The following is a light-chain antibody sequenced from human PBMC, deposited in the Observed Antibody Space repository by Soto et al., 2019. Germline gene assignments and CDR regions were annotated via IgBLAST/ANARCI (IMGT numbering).Light chain of an antibody. CDR3: TSYAGGNNV. J-gene: IGLJ1*01. V-gene: IGLV2-8*01. CDR2: EVN. Sequence: QSALTQPPSASGSPGQSVTISCTRTSTDVGGYDYVSWYQQHPGKVPKLMIYEVNKRPSGVPDRFSGSKSGNTASLTVSGLQPEDEADYYCTSYAGGNNVFGTGTKLTVL. CDR1: STDVGGYDY.